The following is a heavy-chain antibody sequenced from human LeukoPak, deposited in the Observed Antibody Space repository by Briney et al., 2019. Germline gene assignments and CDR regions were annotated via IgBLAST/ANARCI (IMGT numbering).Heavy chain of an antibody. V-gene: IGHV4-34*01. CDR1: GGSFSGYY. D-gene: IGHD5/OR15-5a*01. Sequence: SETLSLTCAVYGGSFSGYYWSWIRQPPGKGLEWIGEINHSGSTNYNPSLKSRVTISVDTSKNQFSLKLSSVTAADTAVYYCARYGVYSVYDFNSYYFDYWGQGTLVTVSS. CDR3: ARYGVYSVYDFNSYYFDY. J-gene: IGHJ4*02. CDR2: INHSGST.